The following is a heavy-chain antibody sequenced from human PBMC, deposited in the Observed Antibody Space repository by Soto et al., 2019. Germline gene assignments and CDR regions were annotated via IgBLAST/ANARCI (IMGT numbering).Heavy chain of an antibody. Sequence: PSETLSLTCTVSGGSISSYYWSWIRQPPGKGLEWIGYIYYSGSTNYNPSLKSRVTISVDTSKNQFSLKLSSVTAADTAVYYCARVTSRASYDYVWGSYPYYGMDVWGQGTTVTVS. CDR1: GGSISSYY. D-gene: IGHD3-16*02. CDR2: IYYSGST. CDR3: ARVTSRASYDYVWGSYPYYGMDV. V-gene: IGHV4-59*01. J-gene: IGHJ6*02.